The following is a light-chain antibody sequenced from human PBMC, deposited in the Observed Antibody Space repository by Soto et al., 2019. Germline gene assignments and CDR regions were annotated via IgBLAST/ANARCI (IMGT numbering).Light chain of an antibody. CDR3: QQYKSWT. Sequence: DIQMTQSPSTLSASVGDRVTITCRASQSISSWLAWYQQKPGKAPKLLIYKASSLESGVPSRFSGSGSGTEFTLTISSLPPDDFATYYCQQYKSWTFGQGNKWEIQ. J-gene: IGKJ1*01. CDR2: KAS. CDR1: QSISSW. V-gene: IGKV1-5*03.